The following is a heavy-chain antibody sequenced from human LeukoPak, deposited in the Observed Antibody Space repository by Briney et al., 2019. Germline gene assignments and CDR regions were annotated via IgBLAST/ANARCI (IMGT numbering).Heavy chain of an antibody. J-gene: IGHJ4*02. CDR1: GGSFSSYY. CDR3: ARDVYEPGGY. CDR2: IYYTGST. D-gene: IGHD5/OR15-5a*01. Sequence: PSETLSLTCAVYGGSFSSYYWSWIRQPPGKGLEWIGYIYYTGSTNYNPSLKSRVTISVDTSKNQFSLELSSVTAADTAVYYCARDVYEPGGYWGQGTLVTVSS. V-gene: IGHV4-59*12.